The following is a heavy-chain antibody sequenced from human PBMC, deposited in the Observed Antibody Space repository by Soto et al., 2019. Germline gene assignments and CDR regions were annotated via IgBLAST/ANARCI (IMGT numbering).Heavy chain of an antibody. V-gene: IGHV3-23*01. CDR3: AKYMLFSDILTGYRQPDYYYYGMDV. CDR2: ISGSGGST. Sequence: GGSLRLSCAASGFTFSGYAMSWVRQAPGKGLEGGSAISGSGGSTYYADSVKGRFTISRDNSKNTLYLQMNSLRAEDTAVYYCAKYMLFSDILTGYRQPDYYYYGMDVWGQGTTVTVSS. J-gene: IGHJ6*02. CDR1: GFTFSGYA. D-gene: IGHD3-9*01.